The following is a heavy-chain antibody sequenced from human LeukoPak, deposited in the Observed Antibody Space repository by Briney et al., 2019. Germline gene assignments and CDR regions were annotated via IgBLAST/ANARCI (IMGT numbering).Heavy chain of an antibody. J-gene: IGHJ4*02. CDR2: IYSGGST. CDR3: ARDATYGFGYFDY. Sequence: GGSLRLSCAASGFTVSSNYMSWVRQAPGKGLEWVSVIYSGGSTYYADSVKGRFTISRDNSKNTLYLQMNSLRAEDTAVYYCARDATYGFGYFDYWGQGTLVTVSS. V-gene: IGHV3-53*01. CDR1: GFTVSSNY. D-gene: IGHD3-10*01.